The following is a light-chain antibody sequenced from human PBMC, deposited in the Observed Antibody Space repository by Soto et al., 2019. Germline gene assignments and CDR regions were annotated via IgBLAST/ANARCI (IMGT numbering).Light chain of an antibody. J-gene: IGLJ1*01. V-gene: IGLV2-8*01. CDR3: SSCAFSNNFVYV. CDR1: SSDIGGYNY. CDR2: EVS. Sequence: QSALTQPPSASGSPGQSVTISCTGTSSDIGGYNYVSWYQQHPGKAPKLMIYEVSKRPSGVPDRFSGSKSGNTASLTVSGLQAEDEADYYCSSCAFSNNFVYVFGTGTKGTVL.